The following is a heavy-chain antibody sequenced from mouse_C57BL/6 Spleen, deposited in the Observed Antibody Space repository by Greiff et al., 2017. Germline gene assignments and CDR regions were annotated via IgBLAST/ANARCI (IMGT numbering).Heavy chain of an antibody. J-gene: IGHJ2*01. D-gene: IGHD2-3*01. CDR1: GFTFSDAW. CDR3: TRRVYDGYYGSFDY. CDR2: IRNKANNHAT. Sequence: EVKLMESGGGLVQPGGSMKLSCAASGFTFSDAWMDWVRQSPEKGLEWVAEIRNKANNHATYYAESVKGRFTISRDDSKSSVYLQMNSLRAEDTGIYYCTRRVYDGYYGSFDYWGQGTTLTVSS. V-gene: IGHV6-6*01.